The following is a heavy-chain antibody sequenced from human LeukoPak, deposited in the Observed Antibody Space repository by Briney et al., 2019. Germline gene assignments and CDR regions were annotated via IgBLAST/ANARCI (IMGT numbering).Heavy chain of an antibody. CDR2: ISSSSSYI. Sequence: GGSLRLSCAASGFTFSSYSMNWVRQAPGKGLEWVSSISSSSSYIYYADSVKGRFTISRDNAKNSLYLQMNSLRAEDTAVYYCAREGYYYDSSGYLGSAAFDIWGQGTMVTVSS. D-gene: IGHD3-22*01. CDR1: GFTFSSYS. J-gene: IGHJ3*02. CDR3: AREGYYYDSSGYLGSAAFDI. V-gene: IGHV3-21*01.